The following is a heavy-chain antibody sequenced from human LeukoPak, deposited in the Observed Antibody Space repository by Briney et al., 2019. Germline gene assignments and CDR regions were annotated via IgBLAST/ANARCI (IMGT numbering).Heavy chain of an antibody. Sequence: GGSLRLSCAASGFTFSSYWMHWVRHAPGNGLVWVSRINSDGSRTSYADSVKGRFTISRDNAKNTLYLQMNSLRAEDTAVYYCAREGGAPREFDYWGQGTLVTVSS. J-gene: IGHJ4*02. CDR3: AREGGAPREFDY. V-gene: IGHV3-74*01. CDR1: GFTFSSYW. D-gene: IGHD1-26*01. CDR2: INSDGSRT.